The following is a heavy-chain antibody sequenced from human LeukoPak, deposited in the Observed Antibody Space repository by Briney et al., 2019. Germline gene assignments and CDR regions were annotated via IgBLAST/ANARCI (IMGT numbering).Heavy chain of an antibody. Sequence: SETLSLTCAVSGYSISSGYYWGWIRQPPGKGLEWIGSIYHSGSTYYNPPLKSRVTISVDTSKNQVSLKLSSVTAADTAVYYCARRDSSSSDRYFDLWGRGTLVTVSS. CDR1: GYSISSGYY. V-gene: IGHV4-38-2*01. D-gene: IGHD6-6*01. CDR2: IYHSGST. CDR3: ARRDSSSSDRYFDL. J-gene: IGHJ2*01.